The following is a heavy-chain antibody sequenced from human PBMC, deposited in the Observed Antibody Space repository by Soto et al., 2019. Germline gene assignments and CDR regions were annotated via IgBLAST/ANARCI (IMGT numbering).Heavy chain of an antibody. CDR1: GGSISSSSYY. J-gene: IGHJ6*02. Sequence: QLQLQESGPGLVKPSETLSLTCTVSGGSISSSSYYWGWIRQPPGKGLEWIGSIYYSGSTYYNPSLKSRVTISVDTSKNQFSLKLSSVTAADTAVYYCARHHTGGGVTIFGVVIPHPYGMDVWGQGTTVTVSS. V-gene: IGHV4-39*01. D-gene: IGHD3-3*01. CDR2: IYYSGST. CDR3: ARHHTGGGVTIFGVVIPHPYGMDV.